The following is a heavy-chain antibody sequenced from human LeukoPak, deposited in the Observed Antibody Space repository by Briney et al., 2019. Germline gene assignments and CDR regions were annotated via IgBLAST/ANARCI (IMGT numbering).Heavy chain of an antibody. CDR3: ARRAGEYSHPYDY. CDR1: GFSFSSYN. CDR2: IYSGGNT. V-gene: IGHV3-53*01. Sequence: GGSLRLSCAASGFSFSSYNMNWVRQAPGKGLEWVSFIYSGGNTHYSDSVKGRFTISRDNSKNTLYLQMNSLRAEDTAVYYCARRAGEYSHPYDYWGQGTLVTVSS. D-gene: IGHD4-17*01. J-gene: IGHJ4*02.